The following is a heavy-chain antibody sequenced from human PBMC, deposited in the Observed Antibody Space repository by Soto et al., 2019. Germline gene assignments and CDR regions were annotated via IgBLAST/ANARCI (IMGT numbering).Heavy chain of an antibody. CDR2: ISGSGGST. CDR1: GFTFSSYA. V-gene: IGHV3-23*01. Sequence: EVQLLEAGGGLVQPGGSLRLSCAASGFTFSSYAMSWVRQAPGKGLEWVTAISGSGGSTYYADSVKGRFTISRDNSKNTLYLQMNSLRAEDTAVYYCAKGYDFWSGPMDVWGKGTTVTVSS. J-gene: IGHJ6*04. D-gene: IGHD3-3*01. CDR3: AKGYDFWSGPMDV.